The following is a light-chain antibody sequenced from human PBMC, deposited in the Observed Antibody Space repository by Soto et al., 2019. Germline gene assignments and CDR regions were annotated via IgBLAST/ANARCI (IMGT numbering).Light chain of an antibody. CDR3: QQYMT. Sequence: EIVMTQSPATRSVSPGERATLSCRASQSVSSNLDGDQQKPGQAPRLLIYGASTRATGIPARFSGSGSGTEFTLTISSLQYEDFAVYSCQQYMTFGQGTKVEI. J-gene: IGKJ1*01. CDR1: QSVSSN. V-gene: IGKV3-15*01. CDR2: GAS.